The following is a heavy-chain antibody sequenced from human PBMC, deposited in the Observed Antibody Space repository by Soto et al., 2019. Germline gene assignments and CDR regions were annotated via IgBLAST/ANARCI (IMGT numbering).Heavy chain of an antibody. V-gene: IGHV4-31*03. D-gene: IGHD6-19*01. CDR1: GGSISSGGYY. CDR2: IYYSGST. J-gene: IGHJ6*02. CDR3: ARVSLAVAGTLANYYYGMDV. Sequence: SETLSLTCTVSGGSISSGGYYWSWIRQHPGKGLEWIGYIYYSGSTYYNPSLKSRVTISVDTSKNQFSLKLSSVTAADTAVYYCARVSLAVAGTLANYYYGMDVWGQRTTVTVSS.